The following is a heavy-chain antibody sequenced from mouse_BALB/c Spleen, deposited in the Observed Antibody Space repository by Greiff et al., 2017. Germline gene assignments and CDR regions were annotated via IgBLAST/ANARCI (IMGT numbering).Heavy chain of an antibody. D-gene: IGHD2-14*01. CDR3: TRRYDGDWYFDV. CDR2: IRLKSNNYAT. CDR1: RFTFSNYW. V-gene: IGHV6-6*02. J-gene: IGHJ1*01. Sequence: EVQVVESGGGLVQPGGSMKLSCVASRFTFSNYWMNWVRQSPEKGLEWVAEIRLKSNNYATHFAESVKGRFTISRDDSKSSVYLQMNNLRAEDTGIYYCTRRYDGDWYFDVWGAGTTVTVSS.